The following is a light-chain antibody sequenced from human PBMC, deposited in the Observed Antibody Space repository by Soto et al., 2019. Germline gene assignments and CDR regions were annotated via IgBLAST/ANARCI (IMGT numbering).Light chain of an antibody. V-gene: IGKV3-20*01. CDR2: GAS. Sequence: EIVLTQSPGTLSLSPGERATLSCRASQSVSSSYLAWYQQKPGQAPRLLIYGASTRATGIPARFSGSGSGTEFTLTISSLQSEDFAVYYCQHYDSARWTFGLGTKVDIK. CDR1: QSVSSSY. CDR3: QHYDSARWT. J-gene: IGKJ1*01.